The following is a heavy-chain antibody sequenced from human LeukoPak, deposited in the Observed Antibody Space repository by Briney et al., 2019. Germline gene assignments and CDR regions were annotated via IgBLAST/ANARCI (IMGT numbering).Heavy chain of an antibody. D-gene: IGHD3-3*01. V-gene: IGHV1-2*02. CDR1: GYTFTGYY. CDR3: ARAEGGTIFGVVIS. J-gene: IGHJ5*02. Sequence: ASVKVSCKASGYTFTGYYMHWVRQAPGQGLEWMGWINPNSGGNNYAQKFQGRVTMTRDTSISTAYMELSRLRSDDTAVYYCARAEGGTIFGVVISWGQGTLVTVSS. CDR2: INPNSGGN.